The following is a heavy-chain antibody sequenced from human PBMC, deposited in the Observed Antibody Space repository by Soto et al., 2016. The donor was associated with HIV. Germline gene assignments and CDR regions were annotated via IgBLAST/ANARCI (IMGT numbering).Heavy chain of an antibody. Sequence: QVQLVESGGGVVQPGRSLRLSCAASGFTFSNYAMHWVRQAPGKGLEWAAIISYDGGNKYYADSVKGRFTISRDNSKNTLYLQMNSLRTEDTAVYYCAAYDYSGYSGDYWGQGTLVTVSS. V-gene: IGHV3-30*04. J-gene: IGHJ4*02. CDR2: ISYDGGNK. D-gene: IGHD3-22*01. CDR3: AAYDYSGYSGDY. CDR1: GFTFSNYA.